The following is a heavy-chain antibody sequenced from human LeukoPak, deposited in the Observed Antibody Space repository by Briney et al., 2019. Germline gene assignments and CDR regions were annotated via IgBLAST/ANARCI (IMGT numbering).Heavy chain of an antibody. Sequence: SETLSLTCSVSGDSISSSSYYWGWIRQPPGKGLEWIGSIFYSGSTYYNPSLKSRVTISVDTSNNQFSLKLSSVTAADTAVYYCARGPNSSGWYGTSFDYWGQGTLVTVSS. J-gene: IGHJ4*02. CDR2: IFYSGST. V-gene: IGHV4-39*07. CDR1: GDSISSSSYY. D-gene: IGHD6-19*01. CDR3: ARGPNSSGWYGTSFDY.